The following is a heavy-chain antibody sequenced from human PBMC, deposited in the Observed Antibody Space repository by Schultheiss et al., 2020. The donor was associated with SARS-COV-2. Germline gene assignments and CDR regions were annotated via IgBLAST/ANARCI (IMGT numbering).Heavy chain of an antibody. CDR1: GFTFSSYA. J-gene: IGHJ4*02. Sequence: GGSLRLSCAASGFTFSSYAMSWVRQAPGKGLEWVSGISGSGGRIYYADSVKGRFTISRDNSKNTLYLQMNSLRAEDTAVYYCASRRRGYNRLFDYWGQGTLVTVSS. D-gene: IGHD5-24*01. CDR2: ISGSGGRI. CDR3: ASRRRGYNRLFDY. V-gene: IGHV3-23*01.